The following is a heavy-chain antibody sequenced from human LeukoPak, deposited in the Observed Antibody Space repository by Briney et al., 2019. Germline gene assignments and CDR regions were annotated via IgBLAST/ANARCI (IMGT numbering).Heavy chain of an antibody. D-gene: IGHD3-10*01. CDR2: IHHSGIT. J-gene: IGHJ4*02. Sequence: SETLSLTCNVSDYSISSGYYWGWIRQPPGKGLEWIGSIHHSGITYYNPSLKSRVTISVDTSKNQFSLKLSSVTAADTAVYYCASAPGTYGSGPYFDYWGQGTLVTVSS. CDR3: ASAPGTYGSGPYFDY. V-gene: IGHV4-38-2*02. CDR1: DYSISSGYY.